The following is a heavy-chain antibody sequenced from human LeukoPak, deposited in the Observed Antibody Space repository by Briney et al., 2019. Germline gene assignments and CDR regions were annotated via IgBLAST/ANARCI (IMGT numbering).Heavy chain of an antibody. CDR2: IYYSGST. CDR1: GASISGSGYY. CDR3: ALAVSGRVDY. V-gene: IGHV4-39*01. D-gene: IGHD6-19*01. J-gene: IGHJ4*02. Sequence: SETLSLTCTVSGASISGSGYYWGWVRQPPGKGLEWIGTIYYSGSTYYNPSLKSRVTISVDTSKNQFSLKLSSVTAADTAVYYCALAVSGRVDYWGQGTLVTVSS.